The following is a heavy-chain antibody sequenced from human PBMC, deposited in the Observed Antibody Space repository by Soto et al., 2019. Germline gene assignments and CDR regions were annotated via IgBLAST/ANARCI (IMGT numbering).Heavy chain of an antibody. D-gene: IGHD1-20*01. V-gene: IGHV4-30-4*01. J-gene: IGHJ4*02. CDR3: ARDDNSALPLDY. Sequence: SETLSLTCTDSGGSISSGDYYWSWIRQPPGKGKEWIGYIYYSGSTYYNPSLNSRVTISVDTSKNQFSLKLSSASAADIAVYYCARDDNSALPLDYWGQGTLVTVSS. CDR1: GGSISSGDYY. CDR2: IYYSGST.